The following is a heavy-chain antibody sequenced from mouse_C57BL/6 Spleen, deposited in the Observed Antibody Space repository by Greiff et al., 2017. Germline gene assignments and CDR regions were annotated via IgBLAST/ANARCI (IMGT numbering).Heavy chain of an antibody. CDR3: ARHASGAMDY. J-gene: IGHJ4*01. D-gene: IGHD6-1*01. Sequence: QVQLQQPGAELVMPGASVKLSCKASCYTFPSSWLPLLKQRPGQGLEWIGEIDPSDSYTNYNQKFKGKSTLTVDKSSSTAYMQLSSLTSEDSAVYYCARHASGAMDYWGQGTSVTV. V-gene: IGHV1-69*01. CDR2: IDPSDSYT. CDR1: CYTFPSSW.